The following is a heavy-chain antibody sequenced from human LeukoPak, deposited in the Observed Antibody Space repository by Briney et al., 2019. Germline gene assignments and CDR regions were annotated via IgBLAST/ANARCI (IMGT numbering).Heavy chain of an antibody. V-gene: IGHV4-59*08. CDR2: IYYSGGT. CDR3: AGRGSSSGTFDV. J-gene: IGHJ3*01. Sequence: SETLSLICTLSRGSISSYYWSWIRQAPGKGLEWIGYIYYSGGTNYNPSLKSRVTMSVDKSKNQISLNLASLTAADTALYYCAGRGSSSGTFDVWGPGTFVTVSS. CDR1: RGSISSYY. D-gene: IGHD2-2*01.